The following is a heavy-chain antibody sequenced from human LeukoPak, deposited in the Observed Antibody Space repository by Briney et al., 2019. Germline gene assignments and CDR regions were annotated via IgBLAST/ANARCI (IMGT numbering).Heavy chain of an antibody. CDR2: ISSSSSTI. CDR3: ARGWREFYFEY. V-gene: IGHV3-48*02. J-gene: IGHJ4*02. D-gene: IGHD3-3*01. Sequence: GGSLRLSCAASGFPFSSYSMNWVRQAPGKGLEWVSYISSSSSTIYYADSVKGRFTISRDNAKTSLHLQMNSLRDEDTAVYYCARGWREFYFEYWGQGNLVTVSS. CDR1: GFPFSSYS.